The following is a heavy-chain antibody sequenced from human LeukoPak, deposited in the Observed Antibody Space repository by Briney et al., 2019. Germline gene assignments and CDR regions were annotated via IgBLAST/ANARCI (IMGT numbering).Heavy chain of an antibody. D-gene: IGHD4-17*01. CDR3: ARVRTGLYDAFDI. CDR1: GGSISSYY. Sequence: SETLSLTCTVSGGSISSYYWSWIRQPPGKGLEWIGYIYYSGSTNYNPSLKSRVTISVDTSKNQFSLKLSSVTAADTAVYYCARVRTGLYDAFDIWGQGTMVTVSS. CDR2: IYYSGST. V-gene: IGHV4-59*01. J-gene: IGHJ3*02.